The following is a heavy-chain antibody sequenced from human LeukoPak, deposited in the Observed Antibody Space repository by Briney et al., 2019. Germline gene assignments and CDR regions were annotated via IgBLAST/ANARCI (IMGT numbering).Heavy chain of an antibody. Sequence: GGSLRLSCAASGFTLKSYWMSWVHQAPGKGLEWVANIKQDGTEKNYVDSVKGRFTISRDNAKNSLYLQVNNLRAEDTAVYYCARDRQGDYMDVWGKGTTVTVSS. CDR2: IKQDGTEK. D-gene: IGHD6-6*01. CDR1: GFTLKSYW. J-gene: IGHJ6*03. CDR3: ARDRQGDYMDV. V-gene: IGHV3-7*01.